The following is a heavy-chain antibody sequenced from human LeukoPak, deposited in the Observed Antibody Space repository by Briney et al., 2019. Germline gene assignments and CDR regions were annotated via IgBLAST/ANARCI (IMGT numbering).Heavy chain of an antibody. V-gene: IGHV4-61*02. CDR1: GGSISSGSYY. Sequence: PSETLSLTCTVSGGSISSGSYYWSWIRQPAGKGLEWIGRIFTSGSTNYNPSLKSRVTISVDTSKNQFSLKLSSVTAADTAVYFCARSVEGYCRGGSCYNYYYYMDVWGKGTTVTVSS. CDR3: ARSVEGYCRGGSCYNYYYYMDV. D-gene: IGHD2-15*01. J-gene: IGHJ6*03. CDR2: IFTSGST.